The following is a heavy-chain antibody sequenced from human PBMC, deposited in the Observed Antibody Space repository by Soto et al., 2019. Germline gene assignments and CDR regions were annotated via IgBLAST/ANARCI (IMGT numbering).Heavy chain of an antibody. CDR3: ARNDVYDMEV. Sequence: QVQLQESGPGLVKPSGTLSLTCAVSGASISSSYWWSWVRQPPGKGLEWIGEIHHSTGTNSNPSLKSRVTISVDKSKNHLFLRLTSVNVADTAVYYCARNDVYDMEVRGQGTKVTVSS. V-gene: IGHV4-4*02. CDR1: GASISSSYW. D-gene: IGHD3-16*01. CDR2: IHHSTGT. J-gene: IGHJ6*02.